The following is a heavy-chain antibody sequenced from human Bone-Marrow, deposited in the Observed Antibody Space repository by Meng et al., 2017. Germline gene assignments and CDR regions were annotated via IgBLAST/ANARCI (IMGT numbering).Heavy chain of an antibody. CDR2: INYSGST. Sequence: QVQPQQGGAGLLSSSGTLSLTCAVYGGSFSGYYWSWTRQPPGKGLEWIGEINYSGSTNYNPSLKSRVTISVDTSKNQFSLKLSSVTAADTAVYYCASGYCSGGSCQVGWFDPWGQGTLVTVSS. J-gene: IGHJ5*02. D-gene: IGHD2-15*01. V-gene: IGHV4-34*01. CDR1: GGSFSGYY. CDR3: ASGYCSGGSCQVGWFDP.